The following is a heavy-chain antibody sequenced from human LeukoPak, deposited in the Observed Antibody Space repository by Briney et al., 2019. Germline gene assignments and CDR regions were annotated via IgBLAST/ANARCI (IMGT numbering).Heavy chain of an antibody. CDR1: GFTVSSNY. V-gene: IGHV3-53*01. D-gene: IGHD2-2*01. Sequence: GGSLRLSCAASGFTVSSNYMSWFRQAPGKGLEWVSVLQSGGGTFYADSVKGRFTISRDNSKNTLYLQMNSLRAEDTAVYYCARAGLPGAFDSWAKGQWSPSLQ. CDR3: ARAGLPGAFDS. CDR2: LQSGGGT. J-gene: IGHJ3*02.